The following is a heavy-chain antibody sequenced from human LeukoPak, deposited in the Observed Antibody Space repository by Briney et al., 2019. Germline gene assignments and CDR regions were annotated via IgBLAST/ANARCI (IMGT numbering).Heavy chain of an antibody. J-gene: IGHJ4*02. D-gene: IGHD6-19*01. V-gene: IGHV1-2*02. CDR1: GYTFTGYY. CDR3: ARGLAVAGPGPDY. Sequence: ASVKVSCKASGYTFTGYYMHWVRQAPGQGLEWMGWINPNSGGTNYAQEFQGRVTMTRDTSISTAYMELSRLRSDDTAVYYCARGLAVAGPGPDYWGQGTQVTVSS. CDR2: INPNSGGT.